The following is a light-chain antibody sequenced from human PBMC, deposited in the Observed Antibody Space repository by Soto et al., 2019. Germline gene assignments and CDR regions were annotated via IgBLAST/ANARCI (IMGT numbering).Light chain of an antibody. CDR2: EAS. V-gene: IGKV1-12*01. CDR1: QGVNTW. CDR3: QQANSFPLT. Sequence: DIQMTQSPSSVSASVGDRVTITCRASQGVNTWLAWYQKKPGKAPELLVYEASSLHSGVPSRFSGSGSGTDFTLTISSLQPKDFAPYYCQQANSFPLTFGGGTKVEVQ. J-gene: IGKJ4*01.